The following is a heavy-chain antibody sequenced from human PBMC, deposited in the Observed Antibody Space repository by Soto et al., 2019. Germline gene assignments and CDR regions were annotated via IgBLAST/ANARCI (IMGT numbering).Heavy chain of an antibody. CDR2: ISYDGSNK. CDR3: AKDQGSYYDSSGSLGY. Sequence: GGSLRLSCAASGFTFSSYGMHWVRQAPGKGLEWVAVISYDGSNKYYADSVKGRFTISRDNSKNTLYLQMNSLRAEDTAVYYCAKDQGSYYDSSGSLGYWGQGTLVTVSS. V-gene: IGHV3-30*18. J-gene: IGHJ4*02. CDR1: GFTFSSYG. D-gene: IGHD3-22*01.